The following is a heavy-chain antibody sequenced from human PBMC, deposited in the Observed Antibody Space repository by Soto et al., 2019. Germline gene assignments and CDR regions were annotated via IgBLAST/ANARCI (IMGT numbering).Heavy chain of an antibody. CDR3: ARIWWVGYFDY. CDR1: GGSLSSSSYY. CDR2: INHSGST. D-gene: IGHD2-8*02. V-gene: IGHV4-39*07. J-gene: IGHJ4*02. Sequence: SETLSLTCTVSGGSLSSSSYYWSWIRQPPGKGLEWIGEINHSGSTNYNPSLKSRVTISVDTSKNQFSLKLSSVTAADTAVYYCARIWWVGYFDYWGQGTLVTVSS.